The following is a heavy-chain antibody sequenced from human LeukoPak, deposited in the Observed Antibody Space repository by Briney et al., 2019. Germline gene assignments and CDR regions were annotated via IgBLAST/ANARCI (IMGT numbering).Heavy chain of an antibody. J-gene: IGHJ5*02. D-gene: IGHD2-15*01. V-gene: IGHV4-34*01. CDR2: INHSGST. CDR1: GGSISSYY. Sequence: PSETLSLTCTVSGGSISSYYWSWIRQPPGKGLEWIGEINHSGSTNYNPSLKSRVTISVDTSKNQFSLKLSSVTAADTAVYYCARLLPPYCSGGSCQPSVWFDPWGQGTLVTVSS. CDR3: ARLLPPYCSGGSCQPSVWFDP.